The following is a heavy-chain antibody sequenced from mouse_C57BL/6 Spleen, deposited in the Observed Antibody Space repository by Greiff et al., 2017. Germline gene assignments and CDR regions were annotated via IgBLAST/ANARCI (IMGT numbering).Heavy chain of an antibody. CDR3: ARYLSYEYDPCDY. CDR2: IHPNSGST. D-gene: IGHD2-4*01. J-gene: IGHJ2*01. CDR1: GYTFTSYW. Sequence: VQLQQPGAELVKPGASVKLSCKASGYTFTSYWMHWVKQRPGQGLEWIGMIHPNSGSTNYNEKFKSKATLTVDKSASTAYMQLSSLTYENSAVYYWARYLSYEYDPCDYWGQGTTLTVSS. V-gene: IGHV1-64*01.